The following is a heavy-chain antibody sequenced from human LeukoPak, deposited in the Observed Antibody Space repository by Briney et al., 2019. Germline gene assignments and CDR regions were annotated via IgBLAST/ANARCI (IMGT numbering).Heavy chain of an antibody. D-gene: IGHD3-10*01. CDR2: IRYDGINK. CDR1: GFTFSSYS. CDR3: AKEGDYHGSGSYRDGFDI. J-gene: IGHJ3*02. V-gene: IGHV3-30*02. Sequence: AGGSLRLSCAASGFTFSSYSMNWVRQAPGKGLEWVAFIRYDGINKYYADSVKGRFTISRDSFKNTLYLQMNSLRPEDTAVYYCAKEGDYHGSGSYRDGFDIWGQGTRATVSS.